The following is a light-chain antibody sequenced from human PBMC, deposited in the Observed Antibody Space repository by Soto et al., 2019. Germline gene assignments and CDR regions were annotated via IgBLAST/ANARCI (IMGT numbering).Light chain of an antibody. V-gene: IGKV3D-15*01. J-gene: IGKJ4*01. CDR1: QSVSSN. CDR3: QQYNSYSLT. CDR2: DAS. Sequence: EIELTQSPGTLSLSPGERATLSCRASQSVSSNLAWYQQKPGQAPRLLIYDASNRATGIPARFSGSGSGTEFTLTISSLQPDDFATYYCQQYNSYSLTFGGGTKVDIK.